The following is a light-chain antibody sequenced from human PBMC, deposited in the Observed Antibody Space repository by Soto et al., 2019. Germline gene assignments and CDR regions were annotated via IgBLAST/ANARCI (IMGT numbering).Light chain of an antibody. V-gene: IGKV1-33*01. CDR3: QQYDNLPYT. CDR1: QDISNY. Sequence: DIQMTQSPSSLSASVGDRVTITCQASQDISNYLNWYQQKPGKAPKLLIYDASNLETGVPSMFSGSGSGTDFTFTISSLQPEDIATYYCQQYDNLPYTFGQGTKLAIK. J-gene: IGKJ2*01. CDR2: DAS.